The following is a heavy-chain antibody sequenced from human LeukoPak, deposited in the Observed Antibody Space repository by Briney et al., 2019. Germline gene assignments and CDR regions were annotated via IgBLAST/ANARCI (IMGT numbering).Heavy chain of an antibody. CDR3: TRDSGLGNDAFDV. V-gene: IGHV6-1*01. CDR1: GDSVSSNSAA. Sequence: SPTLSLTFAISGDSVSSNSAAWDWIRQSPSRGLEWLGRTYYRSKWFYDYAVTVKSRITINTDTNKNAFTLMLKYVTPEDTAVYYCTRDSGLGNDAFDVWGQGTMVTVSS. D-gene: IGHD3-10*01. J-gene: IGHJ3*01. CDR2: TYYRSKWFY.